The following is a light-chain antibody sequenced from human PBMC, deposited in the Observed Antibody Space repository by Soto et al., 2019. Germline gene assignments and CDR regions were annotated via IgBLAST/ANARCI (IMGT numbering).Light chain of an antibody. CDR2: GAS. CDR3: QQYNNWLIT. J-gene: IGKJ5*01. V-gene: IGKV3-15*01. Sequence: EIVMTQSPATLSVSPGESATLSCRASQSVSGNLAWYQQKPGQAPRLLIYGASTRATGIPARFSGSGSGTEFTLTIRSLQSEDCAVYYCQQYNNWLITFGQGTRLDIK. CDR1: QSVSGN.